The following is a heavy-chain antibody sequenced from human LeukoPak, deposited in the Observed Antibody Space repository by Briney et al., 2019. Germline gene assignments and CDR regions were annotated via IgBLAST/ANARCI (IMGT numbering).Heavy chain of an antibody. D-gene: IGHD3-10*01. CDR2: ISYDGSNK. Sequence: GRSLRLSCAASGFTFSSYAMHWVRQAPGKGLEWVAVISYDGSNKYYADSVKGRFTISRDNSRNTLYLQMNSLRAEDTAVYYCARDTGADYWGQGTLVTVSS. CDR3: ARDTGADY. CDR1: GFTFSSYA. J-gene: IGHJ4*02. V-gene: IGHV3-30*04.